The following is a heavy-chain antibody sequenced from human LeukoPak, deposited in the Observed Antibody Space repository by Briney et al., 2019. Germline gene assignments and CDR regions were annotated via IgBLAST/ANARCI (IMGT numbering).Heavy chain of an antibody. Sequence: GASVKVSCKASGYTFTSYGISWVRQAPGQGLEWMGWISAYNGNTNYAQKLQGRVTMTTDTSTSTAYMELRSLRSDDTAAYYCARGGYYYDSSGYYPFDYWGQGTLVTVSS. J-gene: IGHJ4*02. V-gene: IGHV1-18*01. D-gene: IGHD3-22*01. CDR2: ISAYNGNT. CDR1: GYTFTSYG. CDR3: ARGGYYYDSSGYYPFDY.